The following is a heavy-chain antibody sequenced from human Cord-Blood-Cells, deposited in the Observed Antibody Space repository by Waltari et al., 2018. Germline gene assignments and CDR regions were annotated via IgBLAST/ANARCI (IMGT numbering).Heavy chain of an antibody. D-gene: IGHD4-17*01. Sequence: EVQLVESGGGLIQPGGSLRLSCAASGFTVSSNYMSWVRQAPGKGLGWFSVIYSVGTTYYADSVKGRCTISRDKSKNTLYLQRNSLRAEDTAVYYCAREDYGGKGGWGQGTLVTVSS. V-gene: IGHV3-53*01. J-gene: IGHJ4*02. CDR3: AREDYGGKGG. CDR2: IYSVGTT. CDR1: GFTVSSNY.